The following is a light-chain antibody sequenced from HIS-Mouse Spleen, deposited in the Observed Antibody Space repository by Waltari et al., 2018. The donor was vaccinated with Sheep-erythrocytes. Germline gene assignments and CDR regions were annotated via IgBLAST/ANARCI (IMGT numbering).Light chain of an antibody. CDR1: QSLLHSNGYNY. Sequence: DIVMTQSPLSLPVTPGEPASISCRSSQSLLHSNGYNYLDWYLQKPGQSPQLLIYLGSNRASGVPDRFSGSGSGTDFTLKISRVEAEDEADYYCQSYDSSLSGYVFGTGT. CDR3: QSYDSSLSGYV. J-gene: IGKJ3*01. CDR2: LGS. V-gene: IGKV2-28*01.